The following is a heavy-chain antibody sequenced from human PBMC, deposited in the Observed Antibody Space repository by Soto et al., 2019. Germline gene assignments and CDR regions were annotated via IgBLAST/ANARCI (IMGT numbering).Heavy chain of an antibody. CDR1: GGSISRCA. J-gene: IGHJ3*02. Sequence: SETRSVTCTVSGGSISRCACRWSRQLPGKVLEWIGCVCYSGTTNYHPSLKSRVTISVDTSKNQFSLKLSSVTAAETAVYYCAMHLRGVQYDAFDIWGQGTMVT. D-gene: IGHD3-10*01. CDR3: AMHLRGVQYDAFDI. CDR2: VCYSGTT. V-gene: IGHV4-59*08.